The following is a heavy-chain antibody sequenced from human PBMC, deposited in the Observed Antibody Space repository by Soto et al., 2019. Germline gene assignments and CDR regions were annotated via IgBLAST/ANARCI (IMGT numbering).Heavy chain of an antibody. CDR3: AAPSGYYVSPLDY. CDR1: GFTFSSYA. J-gene: IGHJ4*02. Sequence: GGSLRLSCAASGFTFSSYAMHWVRQAPGKGLEWVAVISYDGSNKYYADSVKGRFTISRDNSKNTLYLQMNSLRAEDTAVYYCAAPSGYYVSPLDYWGQGTLVTVSS. CDR2: ISYDGSNK. D-gene: IGHD3-22*01. V-gene: IGHV3-30-3*01.